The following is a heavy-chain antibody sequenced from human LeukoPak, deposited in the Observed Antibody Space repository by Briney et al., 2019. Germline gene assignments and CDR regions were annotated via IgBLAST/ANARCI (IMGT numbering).Heavy chain of an antibody. J-gene: IGHJ4*02. CDR3: AKAYYDSGSYGY. V-gene: IGHV3-21*04. CDR2: ISSSSSYI. CDR1: GFTFSSYS. Sequence: PGGSLRLSCAASGFTFSSYSMNWVRQAPGKGLEWVSSISSSSSYIYYADSVEGRFTISRDNSKNTLYLQMNSLRAEDTAVYYCAKAYYDSGSYGYWGQGTLVTVSS. D-gene: IGHD3-10*01.